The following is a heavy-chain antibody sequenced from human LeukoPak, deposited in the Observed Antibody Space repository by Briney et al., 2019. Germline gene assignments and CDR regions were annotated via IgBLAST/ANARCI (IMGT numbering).Heavy chain of an antibody. J-gene: IGHJ4*02. V-gene: IGHV4-4*07. CDR3: GRDRCSSTSCPFDY. Sequence: SETLSLTCTLSGGSISGYYWSWIPQPARKGLEWIGRVYTSGSANYTPSPKSRVTMSADTSKHQFPLNLRSVTAADTAVYYCGRDRCSSTSCPFDYWGQGTLVTVSS. CDR1: GGSISGYY. D-gene: IGHD2-2*01. CDR2: VYTSGSA.